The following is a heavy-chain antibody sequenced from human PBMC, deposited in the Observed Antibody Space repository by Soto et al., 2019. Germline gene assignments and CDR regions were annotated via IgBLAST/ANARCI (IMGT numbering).Heavy chain of an antibody. Sequence: ASVKVSCKASGYTFTSYAMHWVRQAPGQRLEWMGWINAGNGNTKYSQKFQGRFTISRDDSRSIAYLQMNSLKTEDTAVYYCTREGFYYDSTAYYWPDYWGQGTLVTVSS. J-gene: IGHJ4*02. V-gene: IGHV1-3*01. CDR1: GYTFTSYA. CDR2: INAGNGNT. CDR3: TREGFYYDSTAYYWPDY. D-gene: IGHD3-22*01.